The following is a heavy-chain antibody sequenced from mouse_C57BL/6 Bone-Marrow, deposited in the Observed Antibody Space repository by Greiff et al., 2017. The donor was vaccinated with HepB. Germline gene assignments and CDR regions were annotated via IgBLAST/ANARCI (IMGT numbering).Heavy chain of an antibody. Sequence: QVQLQQSGAELMKPGASVKLSCKATGYTFTGYWIEWVKQRPGHGLEWIGEILPGSGSTNYNDKFKGKATFTADTSSNTAYMQLSSLTTEDSAIYYCARFITTAEGYFDYWGQGTTLTVSS. V-gene: IGHV1-9*01. D-gene: IGHD1-1*01. CDR2: ILPGSGST. CDR1: GYTFTGYW. CDR3: ARFITTAEGYFDY. J-gene: IGHJ2*01.